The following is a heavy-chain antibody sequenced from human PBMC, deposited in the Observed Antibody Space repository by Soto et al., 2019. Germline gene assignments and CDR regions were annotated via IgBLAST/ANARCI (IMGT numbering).Heavy chain of an antibody. CDR3: AHPRGYGVFDAYDI. J-gene: IGHJ3*02. D-gene: IGHD4-17*01. CDR1: GFTFSTYA. CDR2: ISGSGGET. Sequence: GGSLRLSCAASGFTFSTYAMSWVRQAPGKGLEWVSAISGSGGETYYADSLGGGFTISRDNSINTLYLQMNSLRAEDTAVYYCAHPRGYGVFDAYDIWGQGALVTVSS. V-gene: IGHV3-23*01.